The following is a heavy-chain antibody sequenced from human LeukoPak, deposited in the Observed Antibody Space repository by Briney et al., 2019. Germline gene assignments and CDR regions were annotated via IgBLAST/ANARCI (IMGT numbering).Heavy chain of an antibody. Sequence: PSETLSLTCAVYGGSFSGYYWSWIRQPPGKGLEWIGEINHSGSTNYNPSLKSRVTISVDTSKNQFSLKLSSVTAADTAVYYCARGKRLELRGRWFGPWGQGTLVTVSS. CDR3: ARGKRLELRGRWFGP. J-gene: IGHJ5*02. D-gene: IGHD1-7*01. V-gene: IGHV4-34*01. CDR1: GGSFSGYY. CDR2: INHSGST.